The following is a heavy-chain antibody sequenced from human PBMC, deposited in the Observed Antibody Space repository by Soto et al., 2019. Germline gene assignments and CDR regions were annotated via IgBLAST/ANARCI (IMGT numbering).Heavy chain of an antibody. CDR2: ISYDGSNK. CDR1: GFTFSSYG. Sequence: QVQLVESGGGVVQPGRSLRLSCAASGFTFSSYGMHWVRQAPGKGLEWVAVISYDGSNKYYADSVKGRFTIARDNYKNTLYLQMNSLRAEDTAVYYCAKDRSSGWPHWFDPWGQGTLVTVSS. J-gene: IGHJ5*02. CDR3: AKDRSSGWPHWFDP. D-gene: IGHD6-19*01. V-gene: IGHV3-30*18.